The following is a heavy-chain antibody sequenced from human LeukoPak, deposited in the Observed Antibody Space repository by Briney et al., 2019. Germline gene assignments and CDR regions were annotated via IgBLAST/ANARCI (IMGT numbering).Heavy chain of an antibody. D-gene: IGHD3-22*01. J-gene: IGHJ4*02. CDR2: LYTSGSI. V-gene: IGHV4-4*07. CDR3: ASDYFDRTGYYGFIY. Sequence: SETLSLTCTVSGGSITDYHWIWIRQPAGKGLEWIGRLYTSGSINYNPSLKSRVSMSVDTSKKQFSLRLSSVTAADTAIYYCASDYFDRTGYYGFIYWGQGSLVTISS. CDR1: GGSITDYH.